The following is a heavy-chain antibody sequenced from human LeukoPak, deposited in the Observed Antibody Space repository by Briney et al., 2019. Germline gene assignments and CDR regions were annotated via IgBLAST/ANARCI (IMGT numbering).Heavy chain of an antibody. CDR1: GFTFSSYA. V-gene: IGHV3-66*04. CDR3: ARHRGDSNRWSDNDW. Sequence: GGSLRPSCAASGFTFSSYAMSWVRQAPGKGLEWVSLIYSDGRTFYADSVKGRISISRDGSKNTLYLQMNSLRAEDTAVYYCARHRGDSNRWSDNDWWGQGTLVTVSS. CDR2: IYSDGRT. J-gene: IGHJ4*02. D-gene: IGHD6-19*01.